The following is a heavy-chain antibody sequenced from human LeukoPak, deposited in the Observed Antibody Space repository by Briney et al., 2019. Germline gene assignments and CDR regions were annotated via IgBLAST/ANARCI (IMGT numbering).Heavy chain of an antibody. CDR3: ARSQNYYGSGDY. D-gene: IGHD3-10*01. CDR2: IYYTGST. V-gene: IGHV4-61*03. Sequence: SETLSLTCIVSGDSVSNGNYYWSWLRQPPGKALEWIGYIYYTGSTYYNPSLEGRVTISVDTSRNHFSVKLNSVTAADTAVYYGARSQNYYGSGDYWSQGTLVTVSS. J-gene: IGHJ4*02. CDR1: GDSVSNGNYY.